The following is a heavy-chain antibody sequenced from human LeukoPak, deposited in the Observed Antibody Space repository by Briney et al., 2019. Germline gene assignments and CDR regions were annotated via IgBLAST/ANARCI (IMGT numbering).Heavy chain of an antibody. CDR1: VFTFSSYV. J-gene: IGHJ2*01. D-gene: IGHD2-2*01. Sequence: VGSLRLSCAASVFTFSSYVMHWGRHAPGGGLWCVSFILDDVINKYYADSVKSRFTISTDTSKNTLYLQINTPRAEDTPVYFYARSLIVVVQAGISWYFHLWGRGTLVPVSS. CDR3: ARSLIVVVQAGISWYFHL. CDR2: ILDDVINK. V-gene: IGHV3-30*02.